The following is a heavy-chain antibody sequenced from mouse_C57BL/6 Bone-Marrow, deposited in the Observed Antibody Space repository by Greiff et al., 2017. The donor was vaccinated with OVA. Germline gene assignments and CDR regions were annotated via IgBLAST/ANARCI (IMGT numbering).Heavy chain of an antibody. CDR3: TRSDITTVVPFAY. Sequence: VQLQQSGAALVRPGASVTLSCKASGSTFPDYEMHWVKQTPVHGLEWIGAIDPETGGTASNQKFKGKAILTADKSSSTAYMELRSLTSEDSAVYYCTRSDITTVVPFAYWGQGTLVTVSA. CDR2: IDPETGGT. CDR1: GSTFPDYE. D-gene: IGHD1-1*01. J-gene: IGHJ3*01. V-gene: IGHV1-15*01.